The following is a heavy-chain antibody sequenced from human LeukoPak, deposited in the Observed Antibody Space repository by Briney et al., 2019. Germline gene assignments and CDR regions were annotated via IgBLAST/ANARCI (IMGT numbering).Heavy chain of an antibody. V-gene: IGHV4-61*02. D-gene: IGHD6-19*01. CDR2: IYSSGST. CDR1: GGSISSGSYY. J-gene: IGHJ4*02. CDR3: AGPGIAVAGLDY. Sequence: PSETLSLTCTVSGGSISSGSYYWGWNRQPAGKGLEWIVRIYSSGSTNYNPSLKSRVTISVNKEKNEYSPKLSSVTAADTAVYYCAGPGIAVAGLDYWGQGTLVTVSS.